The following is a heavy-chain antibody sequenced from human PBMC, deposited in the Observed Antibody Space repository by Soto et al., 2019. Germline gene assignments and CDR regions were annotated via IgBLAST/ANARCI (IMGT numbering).Heavy chain of an antibody. V-gene: IGHV1-46*01. Sequence: QEQLVQSGAEVKKPGASVKVSCKASRYIFTSYSIHWVRQAPGQGLEWMGIITLSGGSTTYAQKFQGRVTMTRDTSTSTVYMEVSSLRSEDTAVYYCARSYDLQGAFDIWGQGTMVTVSS. CDR1: RYIFTSYS. J-gene: IGHJ3*02. D-gene: IGHD3-3*01. CDR3: ARSYDLQGAFDI. CDR2: ITLSGGST.